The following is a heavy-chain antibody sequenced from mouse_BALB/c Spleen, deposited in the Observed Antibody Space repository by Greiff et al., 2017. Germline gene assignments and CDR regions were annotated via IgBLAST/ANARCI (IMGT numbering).Heavy chain of an antibody. D-gene: IGHD2-1*01. CDR3: ARGEGYYGNYVGYFDV. CDR2: ISSGGST. Sequence: EVMLVESGGGLVKPGGSLKLSCAASGFTFSSYAMSWVRQTPEKRLEWVASISSGGSTYYPDSVKGRFTISRDNARNILYLQMSSLRSEDTAMYYCARGEGYYGNYVGYFDVWGAGTTVTVSS. V-gene: IGHV5-6-5*01. CDR1: GFTFSSYA. J-gene: IGHJ1*01.